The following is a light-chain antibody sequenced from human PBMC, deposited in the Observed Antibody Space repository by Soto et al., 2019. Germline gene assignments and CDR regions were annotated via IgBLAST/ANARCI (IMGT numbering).Light chain of an antibody. J-gene: IGKJ2*01. V-gene: IGKV3-20*01. CDR1: QSFSSSY. Sequence: EIALTQSPGTLYLSPGERATLACTASQSFSSSYLGLYQEKPGQAPRLLIYGASIRATGIPDRFSGSGSGTDLTLSMSRLETEDFAVYYFQQYGSATKTFGQGTKLEIK. CDR2: GAS. CDR3: QQYGSATKT.